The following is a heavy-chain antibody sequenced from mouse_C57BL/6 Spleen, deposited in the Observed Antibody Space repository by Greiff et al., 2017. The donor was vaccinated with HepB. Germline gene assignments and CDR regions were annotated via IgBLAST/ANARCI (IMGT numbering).Heavy chain of an antibody. Sequence: DVKLQESGPGMVKPSQSLSLTCTVTGYSITSGYDWHWIRHFPGNKLEWMGYISYSGSTNYNPSLKSRISITHDTSKNHFFLKLNSVTTEDTATYYCAREGYGTYFDYWGQGTTLTVSS. V-gene: IGHV3-1*01. CDR2: ISYSGST. CDR1: GYSITSGYD. J-gene: IGHJ2*01. CDR3: AREGYGTYFDY. D-gene: IGHD1-1*01.